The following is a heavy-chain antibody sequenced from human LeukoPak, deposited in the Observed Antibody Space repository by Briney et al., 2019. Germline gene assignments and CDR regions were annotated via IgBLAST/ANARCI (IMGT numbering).Heavy chain of an antibody. CDR1: GFTFSSYG. CDR3: ARDLLNWNDLDY. D-gene: IGHD1-20*01. J-gene: IGHJ4*02. V-gene: IGHV3-30*02. Sequence: GGSVRLSCAASGFTFSSYGMHWVRQAPGKGLEWVAFIRYDGSNKYYADSVKGRFTISRDNSKNTLYLQMNSLRDEDTAMYYCARDLLNWNDLDYWGQGTLVTVSS. CDR2: IRYDGSNK.